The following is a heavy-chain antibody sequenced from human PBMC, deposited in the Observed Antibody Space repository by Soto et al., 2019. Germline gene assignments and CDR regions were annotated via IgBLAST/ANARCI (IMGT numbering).Heavy chain of an antibody. D-gene: IGHD2-21*01. CDR1: GFTFSSYG. Sequence: QVQLVESGGGVVQPGRSLRLSCAASGFTFSSYGMHWVRQAPGKGLEWVAVIWYDGSNKYYADSVKGRFTISRDNSKNTLHLQMNSLRAEDTAVYYCARDVDWFDPWGQGTLVTVSS. CDR2: IWYDGSNK. J-gene: IGHJ5*02. CDR3: ARDVDWFDP. V-gene: IGHV3-33*01.